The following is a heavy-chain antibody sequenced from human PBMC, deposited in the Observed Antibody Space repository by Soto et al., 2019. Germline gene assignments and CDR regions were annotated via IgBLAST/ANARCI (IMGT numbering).Heavy chain of an antibody. J-gene: IGHJ4*02. CDR1: GFTFSSYS. CDR2: ISGSSGNI. V-gene: IGHV3-21*01. Sequence: PGGSLRLSCAASGFTFSSYSMNWVRQAPGKGLEWVSSISGSSGNIYYADSVKGRFTISRDNAKNTLYLQMNSLRAEDTAVYYCAKGVFFDYRGQGTLVTVSA. CDR3: AKGVFFDY. D-gene: IGHD3-3*01.